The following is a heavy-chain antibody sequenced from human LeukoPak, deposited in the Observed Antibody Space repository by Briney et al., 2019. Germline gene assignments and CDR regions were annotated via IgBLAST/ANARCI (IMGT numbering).Heavy chain of an antibody. D-gene: IGHD2-2*01. CDR3: ARTLFGDQYQLLHNWFDP. J-gene: IGHJ5*02. CDR1: GYTFTNYA. V-gene: IGHV7-4-1*02. Sequence: GASVKVSCKASGYTFTNYAMNWVRQAPGQGLEWMGWINTDTGNLTYAQGFTRRLVFSLDTSASTAYLQISSLKAEDTAVYYCARTLFGDQYQLLHNWFDPWGQGTLVTVSS. CDR2: INTDTGNL.